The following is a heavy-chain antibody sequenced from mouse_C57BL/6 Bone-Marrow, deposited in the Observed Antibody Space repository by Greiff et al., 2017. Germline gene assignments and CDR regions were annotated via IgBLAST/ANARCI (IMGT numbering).Heavy chain of an antibody. CDR1: GFHIKDDY. V-gene: IGHV14-4*01. J-gene: IGHJ1*03. CDR2: NDPENGDT. D-gene: IGHD1-1*01. CDR3: TYDYGSSVWYFDV. Sequence: EVQLQQSVAGLVRPAPSVKLSCTASGFHIKDDYIHCVKQRPEQSLEWIGWNDPENGDTEYASTFQGQATITADTSSHTACLQLSSLASEDTVVYFCTYDYGSSVWYFDVWGTAAPVPV.